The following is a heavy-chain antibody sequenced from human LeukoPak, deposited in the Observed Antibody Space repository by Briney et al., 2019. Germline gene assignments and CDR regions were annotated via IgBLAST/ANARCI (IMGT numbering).Heavy chain of an antibody. CDR2: IKSKTDGGTT. Sequence: GGSLRLSCAASGFTFSNAWMSWVRQAPGKGLEWVGRIKSKTDGGTTDYAAPVKARFTISTDDSKNTLYLQMNSLKTEDTAVYYCTTDEPGRSRGIDYWGQGTLVTVSS. J-gene: IGHJ4*02. CDR1: GFTFSNAW. V-gene: IGHV3-15*01. CDR3: TTDEPGRSRGIDY. D-gene: IGHD6-13*01.